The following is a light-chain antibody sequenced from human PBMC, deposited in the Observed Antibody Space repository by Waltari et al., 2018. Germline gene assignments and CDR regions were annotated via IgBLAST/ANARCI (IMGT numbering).Light chain of an antibody. Sequence: EIVLTQSPDTVHLSPGERATLSCRASQSVSSSLAWYHKKPGQAPRLLIYDASNRATGIPARFSGSGSGTDFTLTISSLEPEDFAVYYCQQRSNWITFGQGTRLEIK. V-gene: IGKV3-11*01. J-gene: IGKJ5*01. CDR2: DAS. CDR1: QSVSSS. CDR3: QQRSNWIT.